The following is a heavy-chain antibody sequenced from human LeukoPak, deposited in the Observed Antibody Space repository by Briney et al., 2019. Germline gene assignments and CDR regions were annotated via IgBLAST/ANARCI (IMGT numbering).Heavy chain of an antibody. CDR2: IYYSGST. V-gene: IGHV4-59*01. Sequence: SETLSLTCTVSGGSISSYYWSWIRQPPGKGLEWIGYIYYSGSTNYNPSLKSRVTISVDTSKNQFSLKLSSATAADTAVYYCARHLYSSSWYVGPFDIWGQGTMVTVSS. CDR3: ARHLYSSSWYVGPFDI. D-gene: IGHD6-13*01. CDR1: GGSISSYY. J-gene: IGHJ3*02.